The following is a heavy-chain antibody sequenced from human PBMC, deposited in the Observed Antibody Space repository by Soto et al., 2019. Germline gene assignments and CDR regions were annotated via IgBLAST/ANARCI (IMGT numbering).Heavy chain of an antibody. V-gene: IGHV4-39*01. CDR2: IYYSGST. CDR3: ASHTAMAYWDHYYYGMDV. D-gene: IGHD5-18*01. J-gene: IGHJ6*02. CDR1: GGSISSSSYY. Sequence: SETLSLTCTVSGGSISSSSYYWGWIRQPPGKGLEWIGSIYYSGSTYYNPSLKSRVTISVDTSKNQFSLKLSSVTAADTAVYYCASHTAMAYWDHYYYGMDVWGQGTTVTVSS.